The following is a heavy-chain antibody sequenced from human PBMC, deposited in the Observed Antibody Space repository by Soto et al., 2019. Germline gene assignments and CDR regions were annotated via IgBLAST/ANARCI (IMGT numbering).Heavy chain of an antibody. V-gene: IGHV5-51*01. Sequence: PGESLKISCKGSGYSFTSYWIGWVRQMPGKGLEWMGIIYPGDSDTRYSPSFQGQVTIPADKSISTAYLQWSSLKASDTAMYYCARQVKYYDSSGYYLFPFQHWRQGPLVTVSP. CDR2: IYPGDSDT. CDR3: ARQVKYYDSSGYYLFPFQH. D-gene: IGHD3-22*01. CDR1: GYSFTSYW. J-gene: IGHJ1*01.